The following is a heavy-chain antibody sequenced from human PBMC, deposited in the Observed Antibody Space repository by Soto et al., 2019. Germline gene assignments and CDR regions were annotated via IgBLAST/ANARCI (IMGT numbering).Heavy chain of an antibody. CDR3: TRDRAVSGCSINYFDY. CDR2: IRSKAYGGTT. D-gene: IGHD6-19*01. V-gene: IGHV3-49*03. CDR1: GFTFGDYA. Sequence: GVLRLSCTASGFTFGDYAMSWFRQAPGKGLEWVGFIRSKAYGGTTEYAASVKGRFTISRDDSKSIAYLQMNSLKTEYTAVFYCTRDRAVSGCSINYFDYWGQGTLVTVSS. J-gene: IGHJ4*02.